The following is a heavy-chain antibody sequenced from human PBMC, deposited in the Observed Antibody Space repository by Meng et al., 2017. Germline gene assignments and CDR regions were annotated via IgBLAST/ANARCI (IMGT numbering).Heavy chain of an antibody. CDR3: AKSVSGSYYNGVGY. CDR1: GFTFDDYA. D-gene: IGHD1-26*01. J-gene: IGHJ4*02. Sequence: GGSLRLSCAASGFTFDDYAMHWVRQAPGKGLEWVSGISWNSGSIGYADSVKGRFTISRDNAKNSLYLQMNSLRAEDTALYYCAKSVSGSYYNGVGYWGQGTPVTVSS. V-gene: IGHV3-9*01. CDR2: ISWNSGSI.